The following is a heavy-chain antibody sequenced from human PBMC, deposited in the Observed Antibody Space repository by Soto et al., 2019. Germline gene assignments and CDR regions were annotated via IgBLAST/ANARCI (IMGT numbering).Heavy chain of an antibody. Sequence: QVQLVQSGAEVKKPGASVKVSCKASGYSFTSHGISWVRQAPGQGLEWMGWISAYNGNTNYAQKLQGRVTMTTDTXXXXXXXXXXXXXXXXXXXXXCARDNGFGESDVWGQGTTVTVS. CDR2: ISAYNGNT. CDR3: ARDNGFGESDV. CDR1: GYSFTSHG. V-gene: IGHV1-18*01. J-gene: IGHJ6*02. D-gene: IGHD3-10*01.